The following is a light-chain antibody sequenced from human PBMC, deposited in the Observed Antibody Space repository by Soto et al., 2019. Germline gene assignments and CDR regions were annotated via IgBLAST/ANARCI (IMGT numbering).Light chain of an antibody. CDR2: EAS. CDR3: QQYDNVPLT. V-gene: IGKV1-33*01. Sequence: DLQMTQSPSSLSASVGDRVTITCQARQDITNDLNWYQQKPGKAPKVLIYEASNLETGVPSRCSGSGSGTYFTFTISSLPPEDIATYFCQQYDNVPLTFGGGTKVEIK. J-gene: IGKJ4*01. CDR1: QDITND.